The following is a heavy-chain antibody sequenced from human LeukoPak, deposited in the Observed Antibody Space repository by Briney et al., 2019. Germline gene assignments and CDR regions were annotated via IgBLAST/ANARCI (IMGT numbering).Heavy chain of an antibody. CDR2: INYSGRT. V-gene: IGHV4-59*08. D-gene: IGHD3-9*01. CDR1: GGSINNYY. CDR3: ARHGYDTGSYQAHFDY. Sequence: SETLSLTCTVSGGSINNYYWSWIRQPPVKGLEWLAYINYSGRTNYNPSLKSRLTISVDTSKNQFSLKLSSVTAADTAVYYCARHGYDTGSYQAHFDYWGQGILVTVSS. J-gene: IGHJ4*02.